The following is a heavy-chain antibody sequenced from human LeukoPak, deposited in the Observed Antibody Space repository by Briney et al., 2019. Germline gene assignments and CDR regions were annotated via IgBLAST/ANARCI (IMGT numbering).Heavy chain of an antibody. V-gene: IGHV3-30*04. J-gene: IGHJ4*02. CDR1: GFTFSSYA. CDR3: ARVISGSYWGADY. D-gene: IGHD1-26*01. CDR2: ISYDGSNK. Sequence: GGSLRLSCAASGFTFSSYAMHWVRQAPGKGLEWVAVISYDGSNKYYADSVKGRFTISRDNSKNTLYLQMSSLRAEDTAVYYCARVISGSYWGADYWGQGTLVTVSS.